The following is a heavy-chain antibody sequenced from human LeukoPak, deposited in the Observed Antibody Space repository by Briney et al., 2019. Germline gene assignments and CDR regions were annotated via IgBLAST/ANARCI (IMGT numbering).Heavy chain of an antibody. V-gene: IGHV1-69*04. CDR2: IIPILNIT. J-gene: IGHJ4*02. CDR3: ARDDDRAREIDY. CDR1: RGTFSKYA. D-gene: IGHD3-22*01. Sequence: SVTVSCKASRGTFSKYAISWVRQAPGQGLEWMGRIIPILNITHYAQKFQGRVTIAADKSTGTAYMELSSLRSEDTAMYYCARDDDRAREIDYWGQGTLVTVSS.